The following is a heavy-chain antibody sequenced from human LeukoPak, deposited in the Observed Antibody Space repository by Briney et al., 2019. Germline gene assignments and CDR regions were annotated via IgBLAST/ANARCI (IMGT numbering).Heavy chain of an antibody. CDR2: IYTSGST. Sequence: SQTLSLTCTVSGGSISSGSYYWSWIRQPAGKGLEWIGRIYTSGSTNYNPSLKSRVTISVDTSKNQFSLKLSSVTAADTAVYYCARLGLRFSLDYWGQGTLVTVSS. CDR3: ARLGLRFSLDY. CDR1: GGSISSGSYY. V-gene: IGHV4-61*02. D-gene: IGHD3-16*01. J-gene: IGHJ4*02.